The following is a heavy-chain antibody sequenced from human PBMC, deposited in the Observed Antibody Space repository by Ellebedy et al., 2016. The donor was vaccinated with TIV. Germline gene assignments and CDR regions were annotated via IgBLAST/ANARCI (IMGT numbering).Heavy chain of an antibody. Sequence: ASVKVSCXASGYTFTSYGISWVRQAPGQGLEWMGWISAYNGNTNYAQKLQGRVTMTTDTSTSTAYMELRSLRSEDTAVYYCASETPYGSGPFDPWGQGTLVTVSS. CDR3: ASETPYGSGPFDP. CDR2: ISAYNGNT. J-gene: IGHJ5*02. D-gene: IGHD3-10*01. V-gene: IGHV1-18*01. CDR1: GYTFTSYG.